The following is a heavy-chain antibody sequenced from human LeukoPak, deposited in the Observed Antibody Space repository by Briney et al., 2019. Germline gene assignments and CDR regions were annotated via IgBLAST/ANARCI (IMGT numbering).Heavy chain of an antibody. CDR1: GYTFIDYY. V-gene: IGHV1-2*02. D-gene: IGHD3-3*01. J-gene: IGHJ4*02. CDR3: ASGPRSTIFGVDSYYFDY. Sequence: ASVKVSCKTSGYTFIDYYMYWVRQAPGQGPEWMGWINPNSGGTKSPQKFQGRVTFTSHTSISTAYMELTRLRSDDTAVYYCASGPRSTIFGVDSYYFDYWGQGTLVTVSS. CDR2: INPNSGGT.